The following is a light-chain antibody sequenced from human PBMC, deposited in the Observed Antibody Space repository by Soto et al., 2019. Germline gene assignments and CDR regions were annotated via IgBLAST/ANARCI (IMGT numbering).Light chain of an antibody. CDR2: EDN. J-gene: IGLJ3*02. V-gene: IGLV6-57*04. Sequence: NFMLTQPDSVSESPGKTVTISCTRSSGSIASNSVQWYQQRPGSVPTAVIYEDNQRPSGVPDRFSGSVDSSSNSASLIISGLKTEDEADYYCQSYDSSNQVFGGGTQLTVL. CDR3: QSYDSSNQV. CDR1: SGSIASNS.